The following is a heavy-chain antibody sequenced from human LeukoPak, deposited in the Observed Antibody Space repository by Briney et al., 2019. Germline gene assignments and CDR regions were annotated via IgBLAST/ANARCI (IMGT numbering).Heavy chain of an antibody. V-gene: IGHV1-24*01. CDR1: GYTLTELS. D-gene: IGHD3-16*01. CDR3: ATLGGAPFYYYYYMDV. J-gene: IGHJ6*03. CDR2: FDPKDGET. Sequence: ASVKVSCKVSGYTLTELSMHWVRQAPGKGLEWMGGFDPKDGETIYAQKFQGRVTMTEDTSTDTAYMELSSLRSEDTAVYYCATLGGAPFYYYYYMDVWGKGTTVTISS.